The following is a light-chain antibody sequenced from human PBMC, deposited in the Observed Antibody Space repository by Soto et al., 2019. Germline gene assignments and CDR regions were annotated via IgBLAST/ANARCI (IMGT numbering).Light chain of an antibody. CDR2: EVS. V-gene: IGLV2-14*01. Sequence: QSALTQPASVSGSPGQSIAISCTGSGSDVGGYNYVSWYQQHPGKAPKLMIYEVSNRPSGVSNRFSGSKSGNTASLTISGLQAEDEADYYCSSYTSSSTLGGVFGGGTKVTVL. CDR3: SSYTSSSTLGGV. J-gene: IGLJ3*02. CDR1: GSDVGGYNY.